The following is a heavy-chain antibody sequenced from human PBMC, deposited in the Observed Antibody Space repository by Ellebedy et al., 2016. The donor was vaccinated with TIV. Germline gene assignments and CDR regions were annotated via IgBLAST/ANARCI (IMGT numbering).Heavy chain of an antibody. CDR2: INHSGST. V-gene: IGHV4-34*01. CDR1: GGSFSGYY. Sequence: SETLSLXXAVYGGSFSGYYWSWIRQPPGKGLEWIGEINHSGSTNYNPSLKSRVTISVDTSKNQFSLKLSSVTAADTAVYYCARAYYDILTGPKDPKFDPWGQGTLVTVSP. CDR3: ARAYYDILTGPKDPKFDP. D-gene: IGHD3-9*01. J-gene: IGHJ5*02.